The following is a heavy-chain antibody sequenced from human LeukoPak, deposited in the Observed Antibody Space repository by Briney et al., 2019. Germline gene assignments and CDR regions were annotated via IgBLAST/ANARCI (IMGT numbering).Heavy chain of an antibody. V-gene: IGHV4-61*02. CDR2: IYTSGTT. D-gene: IGHD2-21*02. CDR1: GGSISSGSYY. Sequence: SETLSLTCTVSGGSISSGSYYWSWIRQPAGKGLEWIGRIYTSGTTNYNPSLKSRVTISVDTSKNQFSLKLTSVTAAGTAVYYCARGGYCGGDCFFYYWGQGTLVTVSS. CDR3: ARGGYCGGDCFFYY. J-gene: IGHJ4*02.